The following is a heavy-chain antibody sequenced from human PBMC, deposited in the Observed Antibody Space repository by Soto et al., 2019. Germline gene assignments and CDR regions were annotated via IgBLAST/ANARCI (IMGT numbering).Heavy chain of an antibody. D-gene: IGHD2-15*01. CDR1: GFTFSSYA. CDR3: AKQLGYCSGGSCYSSAFDI. Sequence: GGSMRLSCAASGFTFSSYAMSWVRQATGKGLEWVSAISGSGGSTYYADSVKGRFTISRDNSKNTLYLQMNSLRAEDTAVYYCAKQLGYCSGGSCYSSAFDIWGQGTMVTVSS. V-gene: IGHV3-23*01. CDR2: ISGSGGST. J-gene: IGHJ3*02.